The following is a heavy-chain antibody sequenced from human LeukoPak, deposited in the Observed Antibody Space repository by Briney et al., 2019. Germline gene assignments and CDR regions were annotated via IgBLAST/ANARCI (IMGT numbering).Heavy chain of an antibody. CDR3: ARDRTYSSGSPGD. D-gene: IGHD6-19*01. CDR1: GFTFDNYA. V-gene: IGHV3-23*01. CDR2: ISGSGDST. J-gene: IGHJ4*02. Sequence: QPGGSLRLSCGASGFTFDNYAMTWVRQAPGKGLEWVSTISGSGDSTHYADSVKGRFTISRDNSKNTLYMQMNSLRVEDTAVYYCARDRTYSSGSPGDWGQGTLVTVSS.